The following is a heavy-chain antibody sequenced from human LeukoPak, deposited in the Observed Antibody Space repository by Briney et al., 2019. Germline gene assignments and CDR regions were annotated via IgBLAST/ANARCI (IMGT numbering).Heavy chain of an antibody. CDR2: ISWSSNTI. J-gene: IGHJ4*02. D-gene: IGHD6-13*01. CDR1: GFSFDDYA. CDR3: AKDNYGQQLATFDY. V-gene: IGHV3-9*01. Sequence: GGSLRLSCAASGFSFDDYAMHWVRQAPGKGLEWVSGISWSSNTIGYADSVKGRFTISRDNAKKSLYLQMNSLRPEDTALYYCAKDNYGQQLATFDYWGQGVLVTVSS.